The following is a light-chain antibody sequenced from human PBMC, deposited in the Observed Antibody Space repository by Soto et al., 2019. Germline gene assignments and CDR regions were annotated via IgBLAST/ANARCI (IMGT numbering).Light chain of an antibody. V-gene: IGLV2-8*01. J-gene: IGLJ1*01. Sequence: QSALTQPPSASGSPGQSVTISCTGTSSDIGGYNYVSWYQLHPGKAPKLLIFEVSRRPSGVPDRFSGSKSGNTASLTVSGLHAEDEADYYCSSYAGSNTFVFGTGTEVTVL. CDR2: EVS. CDR1: SSDIGGYNY. CDR3: SSYAGSNTFV.